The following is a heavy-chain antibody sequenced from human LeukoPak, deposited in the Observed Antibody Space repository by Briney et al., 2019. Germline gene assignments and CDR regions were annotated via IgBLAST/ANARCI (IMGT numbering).Heavy chain of an antibody. J-gene: IGHJ4*02. CDR2: MNPNSGNT. CDR1: GYTFTSYD. Sequence: ASVKVSCKASGYTFTSYDINWVRQATGQGLEWMGWMNPNSGNTGYAQKFQGRVTITRNTSISTAYMELSSLRSEDTAVYYCARGSWVNWNYYFDYWGQGTLVTVSS. CDR3: ARGSWVNWNYYFDY. D-gene: IGHD1-7*01. V-gene: IGHV1-8*03.